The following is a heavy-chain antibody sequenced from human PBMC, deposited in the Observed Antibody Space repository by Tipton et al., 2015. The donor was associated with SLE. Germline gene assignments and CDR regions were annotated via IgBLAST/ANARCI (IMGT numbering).Heavy chain of an antibody. CDR2: IKSKTYGGTT. J-gene: IGHJ4*02. Sequence: SLRLSCAASGFTFSNAWMSWVRQAPGKGLEWVGRIKSKTYGGTTDYTAPVEGRFTISRDNSKNTLYLQMNSLRAEDTAVYYCAKRIAAAGPFDCWGQGTLVTVSS. CDR3: AKRIAAAGPFDC. V-gene: IGHV3-15*07. CDR1: GFTFSNAW. D-gene: IGHD6-13*01.